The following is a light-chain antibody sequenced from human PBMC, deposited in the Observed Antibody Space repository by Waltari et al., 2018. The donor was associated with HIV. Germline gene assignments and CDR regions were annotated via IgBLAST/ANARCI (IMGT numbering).Light chain of an antibody. V-gene: IGLV7-46*01. CDR2: DTN. Sequence: QAVVTQEPSLTVSPGGTVTPPCGPSTGAVTSGHYPYWFQQKPGQAPRTLIYDTNNKHSWTPARFSASLLGGKAALTLSGAQPEDEAEYYCLVSYSGARVFGGGTKLTVL. J-gene: IGLJ2*01. CDR3: LVSYSGARV. CDR1: TGAVTSGHY.